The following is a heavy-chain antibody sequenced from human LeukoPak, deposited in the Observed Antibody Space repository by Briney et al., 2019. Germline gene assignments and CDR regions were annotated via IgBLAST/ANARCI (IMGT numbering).Heavy chain of an antibody. CDR3: VRSDNSGYYPRALDY. Sequence: GASVKVSCKASGYTFSAYDFSWVRQAPGQGLEWMGWISTYNGNRNYAQKFQGRVTMTTDTSTSTAYMELRSLRSDDTAMYYCVRSDNSGYYPRALDYWGQGTLVTVSS. CDR1: GYTFSAYD. CDR2: ISTYNGNR. D-gene: IGHD3-22*01. V-gene: IGHV1-18*01. J-gene: IGHJ4*02.